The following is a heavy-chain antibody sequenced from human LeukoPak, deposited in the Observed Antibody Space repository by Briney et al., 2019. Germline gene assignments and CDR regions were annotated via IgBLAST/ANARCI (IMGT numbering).Heavy chain of an antibody. Sequence: GGSLRLSCAASGFTFSSYEMNWVRQAPGKGLEWVSYISSSGSTIYYADSVKGRFTISRDNAKNSLYLQMNSLRAEDTALYYCAKDMGACSGGSCYSMAFDIWGQGTLVTISS. CDR3: AKDMGACSGGSCYSMAFDI. J-gene: IGHJ3*02. D-gene: IGHD2-15*01. CDR2: ISSSGSTI. CDR1: GFTFSSYE. V-gene: IGHV3-48*03.